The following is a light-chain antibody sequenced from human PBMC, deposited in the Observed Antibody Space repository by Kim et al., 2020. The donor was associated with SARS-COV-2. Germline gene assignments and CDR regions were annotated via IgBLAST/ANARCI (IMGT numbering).Light chain of an antibody. V-gene: IGLV1-44*01. CDR3: AAWDGSLDGYV. CDR1: NSNIGSNT. J-gene: IGLJ1*01. CDR2: NNN. Sequence: GQRVTISCSGSNSNIGSNTVNWYQHLPGTAPKLLIYNNNQRPSGVPDRFSGSKSGTSVTLAISGLQSEDEGDYYCAAWDGSLDGYVFGTGTKVTVL.